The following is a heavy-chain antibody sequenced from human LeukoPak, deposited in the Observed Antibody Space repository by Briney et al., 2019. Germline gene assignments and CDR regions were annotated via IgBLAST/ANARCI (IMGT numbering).Heavy chain of an antibody. CDR2: IIPIFGTA. V-gene: IGHV1-69*13. D-gene: IGHD2-15*01. Sequence: SVKVSCKASGGTFSSYAISWVRQAPGQGLEWMGGIIPIFGTANYAQKFQGRVTITADESTSTAYMELSSLRSEDTAVYCCASASLGYCSGGSCYYPIDYWGQGTLVTVSS. CDR1: GGTFSSYA. CDR3: ASASLGYCSGGSCYYPIDY. J-gene: IGHJ4*02.